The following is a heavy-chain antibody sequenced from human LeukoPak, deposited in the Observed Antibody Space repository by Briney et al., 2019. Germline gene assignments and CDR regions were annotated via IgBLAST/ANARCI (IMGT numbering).Heavy chain of an antibody. Sequence: SETLSLTCTVSGGSISSYYWSWIRQPAGKGLEWIGRIYTSGSTYYNPSLKSRVTISVDTSKNQFSLKLSSVTAADTAVYYCARALYSGYDFGQAAHFDYWGQGTLVTVSS. CDR3: ARALYSGYDFGQAAHFDY. D-gene: IGHD5-12*01. CDR1: GGSISSYY. CDR2: IYTSGST. V-gene: IGHV4-4*07. J-gene: IGHJ4*02.